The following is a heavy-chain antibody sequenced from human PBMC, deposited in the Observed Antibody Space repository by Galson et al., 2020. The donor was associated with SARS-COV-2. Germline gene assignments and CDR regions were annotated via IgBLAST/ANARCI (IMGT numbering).Heavy chain of an antibody. V-gene: IGHV4-30-2*06. J-gene: IGHJ4*02. D-gene: IGHD3-22*01. CDR3: ARVGYYNSIGYYFDH. Sequence: PSETLSLTCAVSGGSINSGGYSWSWIRQSPGKGLEWIGYISHSGTTSHNPSLESRVTISVDMSNNQFSLRLNSVTAVDTAVYYCARVGYYNSIGYYFDHWGQGTLVTVSS. CDR1: GGSINSGGYS. CDR2: ISHSGTT.